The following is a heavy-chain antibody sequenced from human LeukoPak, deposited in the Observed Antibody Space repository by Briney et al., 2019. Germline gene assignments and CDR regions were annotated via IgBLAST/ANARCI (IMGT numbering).Heavy chain of an antibody. CDR3: ARHVSTSESENFDY. Sequence: PSETLSLTCTVSGVSISSYYWSWIRQPPGKGLEWIGYIYPSGSTNHNPSLKSRVTISVDPSKNQFSLKLSSVTAADTAVYYCARHVSTSESENFDYWGQGTLVTVSS. CDR1: GVSISSYY. J-gene: IGHJ4*02. V-gene: IGHV4-4*09. D-gene: IGHD3-10*02. CDR2: IYPSGST.